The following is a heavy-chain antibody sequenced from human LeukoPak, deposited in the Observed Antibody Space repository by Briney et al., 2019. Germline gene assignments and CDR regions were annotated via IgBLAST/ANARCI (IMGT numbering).Heavy chain of an antibody. CDR2: IYYSGST. CDR3: ARGLN. J-gene: IGHJ4*02. D-gene: IGHD3-16*01. Sequence: SETLSLTCSVSGDSISGSRYYWGWIRQSPGKGLEWIGSIYYSGSTYYNPSLNSRVTISVDTSKNQFSLKLSSVTAADTAVYYCARGLNWGQGTLVTVSS. CDR1: GDSISGSRYY. V-gene: IGHV4-39*01.